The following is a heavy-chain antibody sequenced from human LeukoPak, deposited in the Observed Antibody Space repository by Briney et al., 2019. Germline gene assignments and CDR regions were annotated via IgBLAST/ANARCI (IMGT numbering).Heavy chain of an antibody. CDR3: VRDGGVSGYDLRDY. D-gene: IGHD5-12*01. J-gene: IGHJ4*02. V-gene: IGHV3-7*01. CDR2: INQDGSEE. CDR1: GFTFSNYW. Sequence: GGSLRLSCAASGFTFSNYWMTWVRQAPGKGLEWVAHINQDGSEEHYMDSAKARFTISRDNAKNSLSLQMNSLRDEDTGVYYCVRDGGVSGYDLRDYWGQGTLVTVSS.